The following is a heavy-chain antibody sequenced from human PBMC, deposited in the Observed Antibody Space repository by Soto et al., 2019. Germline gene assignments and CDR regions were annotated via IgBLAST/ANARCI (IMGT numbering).Heavy chain of an antibody. V-gene: IGHV3-30-3*01. J-gene: IGHJ3*02. Sequence: GSLRLSCAASGFTFSSYAMHWVRQAPGKGLEWVAVISYDGSNKYYADSVKGRFTISRDNSKNTLYLQMNSLRAEDTAVYYCARLASYYDFWSGYPDDAFDIWGQGTMVTVSS. D-gene: IGHD3-3*01. CDR2: ISYDGSNK. CDR3: ARLASYYDFWSGYPDDAFDI. CDR1: GFTFSSYA.